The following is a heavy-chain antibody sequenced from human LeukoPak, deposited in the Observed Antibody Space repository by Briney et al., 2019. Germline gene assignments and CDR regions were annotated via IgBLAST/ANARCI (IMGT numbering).Heavy chain of an antibody. V-gene: IGHV3-23*01. CDR1: GFTFSSYA. D-gene: IGHD6-19*01. CDR2: ISGSGGST. Sequence: GGSLRLSCAASGFTFSSYAMSWVRQAPGKGLEWVPAISGSGGSTYHADSVKGRFTISRDNSKNTLYLQMSSLRAEDTAVYYCAKDSQQWPVGPDYWGQGTLVTVSS. J-gene: IGHJ4*02. CDR3: AKDSQQWPVGPDY.